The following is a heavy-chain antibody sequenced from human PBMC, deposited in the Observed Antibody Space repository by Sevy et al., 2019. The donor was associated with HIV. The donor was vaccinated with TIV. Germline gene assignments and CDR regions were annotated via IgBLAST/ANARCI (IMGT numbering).Heavy chain of an antibody. Sequence: GGSLRLSCAASGFTFSSYAMHWVRRAPGKGLEWVAVISYDGSNKYYADSVKGRFTISRDNSKNTLYLQMNSLRAEDTAVYYCARVDCGGDCYSIDYWGQGTLVTVSS. D-gene: IGHD2-21*02. CDR2: ISYDGSNK. J-gene: IGHJ4*02. CDR1: GFTFSSYA. CDR3: ARVDCGGDCYSIDY. V-gene: IGHV3-30*04.